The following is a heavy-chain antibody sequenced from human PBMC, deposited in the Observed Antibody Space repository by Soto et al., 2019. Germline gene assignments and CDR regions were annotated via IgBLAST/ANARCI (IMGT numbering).Heavy chain of an antibody. V-gene: IGHV4-34*01. CDR3: ARGLRSRSARGSFDY. CDR1: GGSFSGYY. D-gene: IGHD3-16*01. J-gene: IGHJ4*02. CDR2: INHSGST. Sequence: QVQLQQWGAGLLKPSETLSLTCAVYGGSFSGYYWSWIRQPPGKGLEWIGEINHSGSTNYNPSLKSRVTISVDTSKTQFSLKLSSVPAADTAVYYCARGLRSRSARGSFDYWGQGTLVTVSS.